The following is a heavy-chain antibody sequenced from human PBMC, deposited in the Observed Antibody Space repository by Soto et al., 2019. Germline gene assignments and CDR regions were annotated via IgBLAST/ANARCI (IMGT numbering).Heavy chain of an antibody. J-gene: IGHJ6*02. CDR3: ARAAYSRSYYYYYGMDV. D-gene: IGHD6-13*01. CDR1: GYTFTGYY. CDR2: INPNSGGT. V-gene: IGHV1-2*02. Sequence: ASVKVSCKASGYTFTGYYMHWVRQAPGQGLEWMGWINPNSGGTNYAQKFQGRVTMTRDTSISTAYMELSRLRSDDTAVYYCARAAYSRSYYYYYGMDVWGQGTTVTVS.